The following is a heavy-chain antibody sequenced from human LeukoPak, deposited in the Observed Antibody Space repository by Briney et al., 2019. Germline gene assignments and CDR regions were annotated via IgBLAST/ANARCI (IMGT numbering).Heavy chain of an antibody. CDR2: IYPGDSDT. CDR1: GYSFTSYW. Sequence: GESLKISCKGSGYSFTSYWIAWVRQMPGKGLEWMGIIYPGDSDTTYSPSFQGQVTISADKSISTAYLQWTSLKASDTAMYYCAKLRWPEGDRSSFDFWGQGTLVTVSS. V-gene: IGHV5-51*01. D-gene: IGHD4-23*01. CDR3: AKLRWPEGDRSSFDF. J-gene: IGHJ4*02.